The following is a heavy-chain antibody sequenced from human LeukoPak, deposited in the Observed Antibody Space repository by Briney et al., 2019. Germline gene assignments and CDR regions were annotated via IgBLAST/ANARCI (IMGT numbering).Heavy chain of an antibody. D-gene: IGHD6-19*01. J-gene: IGHJ4*02. CDR1: GFTFSSYS. Sequence: GGSLRLSCAASGFTFSSYSMNWVRQAPGKGLEWVSSISSSSSYIYYADSVKGRFTISRDNAKNSLYLQMNSLRAEDTAVYSCAKGRYSSGYGPFENWGQGTLVTVSS. V-gene: IGHV3-21*04. CDR3: AKGRYSSGYGPFEN. CDR2: ISSSSSYI.